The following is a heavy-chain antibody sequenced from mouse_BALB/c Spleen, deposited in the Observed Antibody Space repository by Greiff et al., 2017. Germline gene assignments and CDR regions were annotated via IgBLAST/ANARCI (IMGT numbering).Heavy chain of an antibody. CDR2: IDPANGNT. CDR3: ARSPFYGSSYDWYFDV. V-gene: IGHV14-3*02. D-gene: IGHD1-1*01. J-gene: IGHJ1*01. CDR1: GFNIKDTY. Sequence: VQLKQSGAELVKPGASVKLSCTASGFNIKDTYMHWVKQRPEQGLEWIGRIDPANGNTKYDPKFQGKATITADTSSNTAYLQLSSLPSEDTAVYYCARSPFYGSSYDWYFDVWGAGTTVTVSS.